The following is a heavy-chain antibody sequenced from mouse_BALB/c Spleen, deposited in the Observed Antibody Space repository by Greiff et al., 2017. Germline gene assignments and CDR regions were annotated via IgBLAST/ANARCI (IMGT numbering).Heavy chain of an antibody. J-gene: IGHJ4*01. CDR2: IYPGSGST. D-gene: IGHD2-2*01. CDR1: GYTFTSYW. V-gene: IGHV1S22*01. Sequence: LQQPGSELVRPGASVKLSCKASGYTFTSYWMHWVKQRPGQGLEWIGNIYPGSGSTNYDEKFKSKATLTVDTSSSTAYMQLSSLTSEDSAVYYCARWLRPYAMDYWGQGTSVTVSS. CDR3: ARWLRPYAMDY.